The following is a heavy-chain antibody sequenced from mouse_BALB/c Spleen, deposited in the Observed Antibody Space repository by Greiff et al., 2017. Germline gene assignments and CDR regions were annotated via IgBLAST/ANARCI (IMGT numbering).Heavy chain of an antibody. Sequence: EVHLVESGPGLVKPSQSLSLTCTVTGYSITSDYAWNWIRQFPGNKLEWMGYISYSGSTSYNPSLKSRISITRDTSKNQFFLQLNSVTTEDTATYYCARSGTATLFDYWGQGTTLTVSS. CDR3: ARSGTATLFDY. CDR1: GYSITSDYA. J-gene: IGHJ2*01. V-gene: IGHV3-2*02. D-gene: IGHD1-2*01. CDR2: ISYSGST.